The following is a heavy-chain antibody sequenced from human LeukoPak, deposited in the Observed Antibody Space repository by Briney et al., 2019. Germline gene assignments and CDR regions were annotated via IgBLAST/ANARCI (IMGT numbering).Heavy chain of an antibody. CDR2: ISAYNGNT. D-gene: IGHD4-11*01. Sequence: ASVKVSCKASGYTFTCYGISWVREAAGQGLEWMGWISAYNGNTNYAQKLQGRVTMTTDTSTSTAYMELRSLRSDDTAVYYCARDLTYTYWFDPWGQGTLVTVSS. J-gene: IGHJ5*02. CDR3: ARDLTYTYWFDP. V-gene: IGHV1-18*01. CDR1: GYTFTCYG.